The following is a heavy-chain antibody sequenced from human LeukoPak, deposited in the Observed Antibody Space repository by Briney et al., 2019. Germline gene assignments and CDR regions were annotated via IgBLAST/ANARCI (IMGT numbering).Heavy chain of an antibody. CDR2: IYYSGST. Sequence: SETLSLTCTVSGGSISSYYWSWIRQPPGKGLEWIGYIYYSGSTNYNPSLKGRVTISVDTSKNQFSLKLSSVTAADTAVYYCARATYYYDSSGYYAFDIWGQGTMVTVSS. V-gene: IGHV4-59*08. D-gene: IGHD3-22*01. CDR3: ARATYYYDSSGYYAFDI. CDR1: GGSISSYY. J-gene: IGHJ3*02.